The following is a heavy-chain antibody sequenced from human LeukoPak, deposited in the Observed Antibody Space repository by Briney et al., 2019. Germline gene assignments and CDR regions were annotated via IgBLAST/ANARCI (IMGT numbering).Heavy chain of an antibody. J-gene: IGHJ4*02. V-gene: IGHV3-23*01. D-gene: IGHD5-18*01. Sequence: GGSLRLSCAASGFTFSSYAMSWVRQAPGKGLEWVSAISGSGGSTYYADSVKGRFTISRDNSKNTLYIQMHSPRPEDPAVYYCAKDLRYSYGFSASPPHLVFDYWGPGPLVTVSS. CDR3: AKDLRYSYGFSASPPHLVFDY. CDR1: GFTFSSYA. CDR2: ISGSGGST.